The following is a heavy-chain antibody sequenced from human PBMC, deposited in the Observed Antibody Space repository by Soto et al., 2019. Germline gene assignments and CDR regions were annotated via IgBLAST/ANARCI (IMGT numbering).Heavy chain of an antibody. CDR2: ISYDGSDK. CDR1: GFTFSSYT. D-gene: IGHD2-2*01. J-gene: IGHJ6*02. Sequence: PGGYLRLSCAASGFTFSSYTFHWVRQAPGKGLEWVAVISYDGSDKSYADSVKGRFTISRDNSKNTLYLQMNSLRAEDTAVYFCARDLFFPPAAYYYYYGMDVWGQGTTVTVSS. CDR3: ARDLFFPPAAYYYYYGMDV. V-gene: IGHV3-30-3*01.